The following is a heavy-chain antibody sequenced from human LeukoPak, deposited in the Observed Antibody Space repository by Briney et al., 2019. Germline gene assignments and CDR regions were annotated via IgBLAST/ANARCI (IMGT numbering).Heavy chain of an antibody. CDR3: AKRYCSSTSCYFDYFDY. CDR2: ISGSGGST. J-gene: IGHJ4*02. Sequence: GGSLRLSGAASGFTFSSYAMSWVRQAPGKGLEWVSAISGSGGSTYYADSVKGRFTISRDNSKNTLYLQMNSLRAEDTAVYYCAKRYCSSTSCYFDYFDYWGQGTLVTVSS. D-gene: IGHD2-2*01. CDR1: GFTFSSYA. V-gene: IGHV3-23*01.